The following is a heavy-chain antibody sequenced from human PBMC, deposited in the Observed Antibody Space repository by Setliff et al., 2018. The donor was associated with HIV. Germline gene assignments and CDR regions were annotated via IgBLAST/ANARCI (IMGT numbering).Heavy chain of an antibody. Sequence: ASVKVSCKTFEYRFTNYYMHWVRQAPGHGLEWMGTINPSVGSTTYAQKFQGRVTMTSDTPANMVYMELGSLRFEDTALYYCAIARGYILTGDPTVFYRDVWGKGTTVTVSS. CDR2: INPSVGST. CDR1: EYRFTNYY. J-gene: IGHJ6*03. D-gene: IGHD3-9*01. CDR3: AIARGYILTGDPTVFYRDV. V-gene: IGHV1-46*01.